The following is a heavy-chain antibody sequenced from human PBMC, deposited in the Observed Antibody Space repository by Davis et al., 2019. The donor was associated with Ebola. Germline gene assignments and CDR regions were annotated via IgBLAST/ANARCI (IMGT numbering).Heavy chain of an antibody. J-gene: IGHJ4*02. CDR1: GFTFTSYG. Sequence: GGSLTLSCAASGFTFTSYGMHWVRQASGKGLAWVGRIRSKANIYATAYAASVKGRFTISRDDSKNTAYLQMNSLKTEDTAVYYCTSSLATFDYWGQGTLVTVSS. CDR2: IRSKANIYAT. V-gene: IGHV3-73*01. CDR3: TSSLATFDY.